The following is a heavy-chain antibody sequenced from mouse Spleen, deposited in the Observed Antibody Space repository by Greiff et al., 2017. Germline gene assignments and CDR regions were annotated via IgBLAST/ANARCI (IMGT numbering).Heavy chain of an antibody. CDR1: EYEFPSHD. CDR3: ARLDYGVGDWAWFAY. CDR2: INSDGGST. D-gene: IGHD2-4*01. V-gene: IGHV5-2*01. J-gene: IGHJ3*01. Sequence: DVMLVESGGGLVQPGESLKLSCESNEYEFPSHDMSWVRKTPEKRLELVAAINSDGGSTYYPDTMERRFIISRDNTKKTLYLQMSSLRSEDTALYYCARLDYGVGDWAWFAYWGQGTLVTVSA.